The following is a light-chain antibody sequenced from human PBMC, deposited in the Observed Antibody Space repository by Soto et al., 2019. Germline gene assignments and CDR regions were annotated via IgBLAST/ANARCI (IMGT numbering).Light chain of an antibody. CDR3: ISYIPSTTTHWV. V-gene: IGLV2-14*01. CDR2: EVY. Sequence: QSALTQPASVSGSPGQSITISCTGTNSDVGGYDRVSWYQHHPGKAPKLLIFEVYNRPSGISDRFSGSKSGDTASLTITGLQAEEEADDYCISYIPSTTTHWVFGGGTKLTVL. J-gene: IGLJ3*02. CDR1: NSDVGGYDR.